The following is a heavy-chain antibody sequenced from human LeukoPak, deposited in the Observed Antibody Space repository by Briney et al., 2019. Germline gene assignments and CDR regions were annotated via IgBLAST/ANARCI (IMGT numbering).Heavy chain of an antibody. V-gene: IGHV3-48*02. CDR2: ISSSSSTI. Sequence: PGGSLRLSCAASGFTFSIYSMNRVRQAPGKGLEWVSYISSSSSTIYYADSVKGRFTISRDNAKNSLYLQMNSLRDEDTAVYYCARDFKPDTPSTPFDSWGQGTLVTVSS. CDR1: GFTFSIYS. CDR3: ARDFKPDTPSTPFDS. J-gene: IGHJ4*02. D-gene: IGHD1-14*01.